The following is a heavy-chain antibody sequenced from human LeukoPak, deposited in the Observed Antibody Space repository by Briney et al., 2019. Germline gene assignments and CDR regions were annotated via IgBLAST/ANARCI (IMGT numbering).Heavy chain of an antibody. CDR2: IIPILGIA. V-gene: IGHV1-69*04. CDR3: ARDKGSRRDAFDI. CDR1: GGTFSSYA. Sequence: SVKVSCKASGGTFSSYAISWVRQAPGQGLEWMGRIIPILGIANYAQKFQGRVTITADKSTSTAYMELSSLRSEDTAVYYCARDKGSRRDAFDIWGQGTMVTVSS. J-gene: IGHJ3*02.